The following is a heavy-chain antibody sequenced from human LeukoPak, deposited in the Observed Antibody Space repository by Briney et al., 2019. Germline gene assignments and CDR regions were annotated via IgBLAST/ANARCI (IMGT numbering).Heavy chain of an antibody. CDR2: IKQDGSET. D-gene: IGHD2-15*01. CDR1: GFTFSNYW. J-gene: IGHJ4*02. V-gene: IGHV3-7*03. CDR3: ARDGSYCSGGSSYPNSYFDY. Sequence: GGSLRLSCAASGFTFSNYWMTWVRQAPGKGLEWVANIKQDGSETYHVDSVKGRFTISRDNVKNSLYLQMNSLRAEDTAVYYCARDGSYCSGGSSYPNSYFDYWGQGTLVTVSS.